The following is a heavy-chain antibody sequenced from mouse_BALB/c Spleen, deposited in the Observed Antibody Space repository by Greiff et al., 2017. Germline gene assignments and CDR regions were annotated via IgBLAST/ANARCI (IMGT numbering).Heavy chain of an antibody. D-gene: IGHD4-1*01. J-gene: IGHJ2*01. CDR2: ISYDGSN. V-gene: IGHV3-6*02. CDR1: GYSITSGYY. CDR3: ARNWDVGKNY. Sequence: EVQLVESGPGLVKPSQSLSLTCSVTGYSITSGYYWNWIRQFPGNKLEWMGYISYDGSNNYNPSLKNRISITRDTSKNQFFLKLNSVTTEDTATYYCARNWDVGKNYWGQGTTLTVSS.